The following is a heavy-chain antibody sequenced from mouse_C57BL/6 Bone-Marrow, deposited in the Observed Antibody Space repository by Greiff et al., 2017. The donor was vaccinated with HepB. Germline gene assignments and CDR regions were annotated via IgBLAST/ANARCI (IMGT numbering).Heavy chain of an antibody. Sequence: VQLQQSGAELARPGASVKLSCKASGYTFTSYGISWVKQRTGQGLEWIGEIYPRSGNTYYNEKFKGKATLTADKSSSTAYMELRSLTSEDSAVYFCASPPRYYGSPYWYFDVWGTGTTVTVSS. D-gene: IGHD1-1*01. CDR3: ASPPRYYGSPYWYFDV. CDR2: IYPRSGNT. CDR1: GYTFTSYG. J-gene: IGHJ1*03. V-gene: IGHV1-81*01.